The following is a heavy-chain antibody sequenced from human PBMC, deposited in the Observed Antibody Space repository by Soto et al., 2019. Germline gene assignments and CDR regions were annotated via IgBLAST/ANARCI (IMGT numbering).Heavy chain of an antibody. V-gene: IGHV3-30*04. CDR2: ISYDGSNK. Sequence: GGSLRLSCAASGFTFSGYAMHWVRQAPGKGLEWVAVISYDGSNKYYADSVKGRFTISRDNSKNTLYLQMNSLRAEDTAVYYCARDLDGYCSGGSCYSYYYGMDVWGQGTTVTVSS. D-gene: IGHD2-15*01. J-gene: IGHJ6*02. CDR1: GFTFSGYA. CDR3: ARDLDGYCSGGSCYSYYYGMDV.